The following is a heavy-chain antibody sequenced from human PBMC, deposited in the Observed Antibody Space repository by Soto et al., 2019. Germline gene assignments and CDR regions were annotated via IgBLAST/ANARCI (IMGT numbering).Heavy chain of an antibody. D-gene: IGHD3-3*01. V-gene: IGHV1-3*01. CDR3: ARAGLYDFWSGYYGL. J-gene: IGHJ4*02. Sequence: ASVKVSCKASGGTFSSYAISWVRQAPGQGLEWMGWINAGNGNTKYSQKFQGRVTITGDTSASTAYMELSSLRSEDTAVYYCARAGLYDFWSGYYGLWGQGTLVTVSS. CDR2: INAGNGNT. CDR1: GGTFSSYA.